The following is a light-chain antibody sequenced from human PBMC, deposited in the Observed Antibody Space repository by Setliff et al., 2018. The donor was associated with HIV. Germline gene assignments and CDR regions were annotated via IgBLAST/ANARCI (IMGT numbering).Light chain of an antibody. CDR3: QSFDSSLTVI. J-gene: IGLJ2*01. Sequence: QSVLTQPPSVSGAPGQRVTISCTGSRSNIGAGYGVHWYQQLPGTAPKLLISGNNNRPSGVPDRFSGSKSGTSASLAITGLQAEDEADYYCQSFDSSLTVIFGGGTQLTV. CDR2: GNN. V-gene: IGLV1-40*01. CDR1: RSNIGAGYG.